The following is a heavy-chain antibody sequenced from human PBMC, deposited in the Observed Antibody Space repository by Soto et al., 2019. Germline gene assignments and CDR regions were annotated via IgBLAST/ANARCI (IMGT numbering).Heavy chain of an antibody. J-gene: IGHJ6*02. CDR1: GYTFTSYG. Sequence: ASVKVSCKASGYTFTSYGISWVRQAPGQGLEWMGWISAYNGNTNYAQKLQGRVTMTTDTSTSTAYMELRSLRSDDTAVYYCARVSARITIFGVVIWEKYYYYGMDVWRQGTTVTVSS. CDR3: ARVSARITIFGVVIWEKYYYYGMDV. D-gene: IGHD3-3*01. V-gene: IGHV1-18*01. CDR2: ISAYNGNT.